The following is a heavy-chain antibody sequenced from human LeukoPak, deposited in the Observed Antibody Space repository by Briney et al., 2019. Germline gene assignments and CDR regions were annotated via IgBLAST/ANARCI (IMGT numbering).Heavy chain of an antibody. CDR2: ISSSSSYI. V-gene: IGHV3-21*01. D-gene: IGHD6-13*01. Sequence: GGSLRLSCAASGFTFSSYSMNWVRQAPGKGLEWVSSISSSSSYIYYADSVKGRFTISRDNAKNSLYLQMNSLRAEDTAVYYCARSPFLSIAAAGTEELFFDYWGQGTLVTVSS. CDR3: ARSPFLSIAAAGTEELFFDY. CDR1: GFTFSSYS. J-gene: IGHJ4*02.